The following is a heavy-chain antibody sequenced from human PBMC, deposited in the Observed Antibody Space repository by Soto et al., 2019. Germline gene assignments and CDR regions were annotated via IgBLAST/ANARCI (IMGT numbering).Heavy chain of an antibody. J-gene: IGHJ6*02. D-gene: IGHD5-18*01. CDR2: ISWNSGSI. Sequence: EVQLVESGGGLVQPGRSLTLSCAASGFTFDDYAMHWVRQAPGKGLEWVSGISWNSGSIGYADSVKGRFSISRDNAKNSLYLQMNSLRAEDTALYYCAKDGGGYSYGYGGGGMDVWGQGTTVTVSS. CDR1: GFTFDDYA. CDR3: AKDGGGYSYGYGGGGMDV. V-gene: IGHV3-9*01.